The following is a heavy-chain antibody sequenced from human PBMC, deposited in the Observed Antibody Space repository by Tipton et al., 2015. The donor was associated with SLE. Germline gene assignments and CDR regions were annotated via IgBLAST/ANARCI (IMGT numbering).Heavy chain of an antibody. J-gene: IGHJ6*02. CDR3: ARLIRSGGMDV. V-gene: IGHV1-69*06. CDR1: GGTFSSYA. CDR2: IIPILGTP. Sequence: QLVQSGAEVKKPGSSVKVSCKASGGTFSSYAISWVRQAPGQGLEWMGGIIPILGTPNYAQKFQGRVTITADKSTNTAYMHLSSLRSEDAAVYYCARLIRSGGMDVWGQGTTVTVSS. D-gene: IGHD3-22*01.